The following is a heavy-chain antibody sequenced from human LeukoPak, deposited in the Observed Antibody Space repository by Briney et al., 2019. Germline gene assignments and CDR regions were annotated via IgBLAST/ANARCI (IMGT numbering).Heavy chain of an antibody. D-gene: IGHD2-8*02. CDR2: ISDSGGRT. CDR1: GITLSNYG. Sequence: AGTLRLSCAVSGITLSNYGMSWIRQAPGKGLEWVAGISDSGGRTNYADSAKGRFTISRDNTKNTLYLQMNSLRAEDTAVYFCAKRGVVIRVILVGFHKEAYYFDSWGQGALVTVSS. V-gene: IGHV3-23*01. J-gene: IGHJ4*02. CDR3: AKRGVVIRVILVGFHKEAYYFDS.